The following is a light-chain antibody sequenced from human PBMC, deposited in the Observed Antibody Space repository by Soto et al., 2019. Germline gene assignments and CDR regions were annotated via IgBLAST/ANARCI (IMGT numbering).Light chain of an antibody. CDR1: SSDVGGYNY. V-gene: IGLV2-14*01. J-gene: IGLJ2*01. CDR2: EVS. Sequence: QSALTQPASVSGSPGQSITISCTGTSSDVGGYNYVSWYQQHPGKAPKLMIYEVSNRPSGVSNRFSGSKSSNTASLTISGLQAENEADYYCSSYTSSSTRVFAGGTKVTVL. CDR3: SSYTSSSTRV.